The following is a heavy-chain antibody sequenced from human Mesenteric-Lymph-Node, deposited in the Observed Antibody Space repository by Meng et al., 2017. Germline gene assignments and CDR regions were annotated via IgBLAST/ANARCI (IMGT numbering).Heavy chain of an antibody. CDR1: GGSISTSGYY. CDR2: IGHSGIT. V-gene: IGHV4-39*07. CDR3: ATYKMNHGDPDY. Sequence: QRRLQGSGPGLGKPSGALSLTCIVSGGSISTSGYYWGWIRQPPGKGLEWIGSIGHSGITYYTPSLKSRVTVSIDTSKSQFSLKLSSVTAADTAVYYCATYKMNHGDPDYWGQGTLVTVSS. J-gene: IGHJ4*02. D-gene: IGHD4-17*01.